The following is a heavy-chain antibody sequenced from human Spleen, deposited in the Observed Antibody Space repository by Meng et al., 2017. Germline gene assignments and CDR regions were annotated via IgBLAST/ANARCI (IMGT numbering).Heavy chain of an antibody. J-gene: IGHJ4*02. CDR1: RCTFTDYY. Sequence: QVQLVQSGADVKKPGASVKVSCRTSRCTFTDYYILWVRQAPGQGLEWMAQINPNSGGTKYAQKFQGRVTVTSDTSISTAYMELRSLRSDDTAVYFCVRDRVGDGYTKIDYWGQGALVTVSS. V-gene: IGHV1-2*06. CDR3: VRDRVGDGYTKIDY. D-gene: IGHD5-24*01. CDR2: INPNSGGT.